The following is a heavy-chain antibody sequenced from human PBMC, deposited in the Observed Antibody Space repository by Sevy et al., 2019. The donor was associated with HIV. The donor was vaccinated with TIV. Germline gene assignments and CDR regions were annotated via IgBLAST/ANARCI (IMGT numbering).Heavy chain of an antibody. CDR1: GGSFNNYY. Sequence: SETLSLTCTVSGGSFNNYYWSWIRQPPGKGLQWIGYIYYSGSTNYNPSLKSRVTMSLDTSKNQCSLKLSSVTAADTAIYYCARESIATVGDFDYWGQGTLVTVSS. D-gene: IGHD6-13*01. CDR3: ARESIATVGDFDY. CDR2: IYYSGST. J-gene: IGHJ4*02. V-gene: IGHV4-59*01.